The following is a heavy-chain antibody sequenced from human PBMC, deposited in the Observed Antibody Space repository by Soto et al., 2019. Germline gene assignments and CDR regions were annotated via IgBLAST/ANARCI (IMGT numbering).Heavy chain of an antibody. CDR1: GGSISSGGYY. Sequence: SETLSLTCTVSGGSISSGGYYWSWIRQHPGKGLEWIGYIYYSGSTYYNPSLKSRVTISVDTSKNQFSLKLSSVTAADTAVYYCARRLHSSSSGWFDPWGQGTLVTVSS. D-gene: IGHD6-6*01. J-gene: IGHJ5*02. CDR2: IYYSGST. CDR3: ARRLHSSSSGWFDP. V-gene: IGHV4-31*03.